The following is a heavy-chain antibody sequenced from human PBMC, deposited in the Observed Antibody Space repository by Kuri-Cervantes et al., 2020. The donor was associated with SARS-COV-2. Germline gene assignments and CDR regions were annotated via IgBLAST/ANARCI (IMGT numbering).Heavy chain of an antibody. V-gene: IGHV2-26*01. CDR1: GFSLSNPKMG. J-gene: IGHJ5*02. D-gene: IGHD6-19*01. CDR2: ILSNDEK. Sequence: SGPTLVKPTETLTLTCTVSGFSLSNPKMGVSWIRQPPGKALEWLAHILSNDEKSYSPSLRSRLTISKDTSKRQVVLTMTNVNPVDTATYYCARIVESDSGWPTNWFDPWGQGTLVTVSS. CDR3: ARIVESDSGWPTNWFDP.